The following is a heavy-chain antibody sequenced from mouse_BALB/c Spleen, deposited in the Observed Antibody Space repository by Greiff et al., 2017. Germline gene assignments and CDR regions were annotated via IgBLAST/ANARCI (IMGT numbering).Heavy chain of an antibody. CDR1: GFTFSDYY. CDR3: ASYYGAY. Sequence: DVHLVESGGGLVKPGGSLKLSCAASGFTFSDYYMYWVRQTPEKRLEWVATISDGGSYTYYPDSVKGRFTISRDNAKNNLYLQISSLKSEDTAMYYCASYYGAYWGQGTLVTVSA. J-gene: IGHJ3*01. V-gene: IGHV5-4*02. CDR2: ISDGGSYT. D-gene: IGHD1-1*01.